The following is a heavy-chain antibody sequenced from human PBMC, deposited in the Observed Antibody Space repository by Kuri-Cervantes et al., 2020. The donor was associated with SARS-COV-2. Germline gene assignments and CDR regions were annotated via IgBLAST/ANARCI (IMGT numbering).Heavy chain of an antibody. CDR1: GYTFTSYG. CDR2: LNSNSGGT. CDR3: ARGLWFGETDY. J-gene: IGHJ4*02. D-gene: IGHD3-10*01. V-gene: IGHV1-18*01. Sequence: ASVKVSCKASGYTFTSYGISWVRQAPGQGLEWMGWLNSNSGGTNCAQYLKGRVALPRDASTSKIYMDLSRLRSDDTAVYYCARGLWFGETDYWGQGTLVTVSS.